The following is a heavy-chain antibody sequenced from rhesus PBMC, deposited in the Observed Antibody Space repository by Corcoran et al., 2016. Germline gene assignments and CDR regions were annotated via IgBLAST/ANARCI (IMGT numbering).Heavy chain of an antibody. V-gene: IGHV4-73*01. D-gene: IGHD6-37*01. J-gene: IGHJ4*01. CDR3: ARTLVGVAGLDY. Sequence: QVKLQQWGEGLVKPSETLSLTCAVYGGSISGYYFWSWIRQPPGKGLVWIGYINSNIAITNYHPALKNRFTLSKCTSKNQFSLKLSSVTAADTAVYYCARTLVGVAGLDYWGQGVLVTVSS. CDR1: GGSISGYYF. CDR2: INSNIAIT.